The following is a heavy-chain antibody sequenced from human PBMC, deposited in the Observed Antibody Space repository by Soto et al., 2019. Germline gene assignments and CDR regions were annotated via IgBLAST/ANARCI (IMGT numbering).Heavy chain of an antibody. CDR3: AKDRSGRLEWLLSGDAFDI. CDR2: ISGSGDST. D-gene: IGHD3-3*01. Sequence: GGSLRLSCAASGFTFSSYAMSWVRQAPGKGLEWVSAISGSGDSTYYANSVKGRFTISRDNSKNTLYLQMNSLRAEDTAVYYCAKDRSGRLEWLLSGDAFDIWGQGTMVTVSS. J-gene: IGHJ3*02. CDR1: GFTFSSYA. V-gene: IGHV3-23*01.